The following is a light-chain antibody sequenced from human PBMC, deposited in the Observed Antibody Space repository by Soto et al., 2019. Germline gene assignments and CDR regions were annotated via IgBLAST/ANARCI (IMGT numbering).Light chain of an antibody. J-gene: IGKJ4*01. Sequence: DIQMTQSTSSVSASIGDRVTSSCRASQSIYKWLVWYQQKPVKAPKLLIYAASSMQSGVPSRFSGSGYGTDCTLTISSLPPEDFATYYCQQADSFPLSFGGGTKVEI. CDR3: QQADSFPLS. CDR1: QSIYKW. CDR2: AAS. V-gene: IGKV1-12*01.